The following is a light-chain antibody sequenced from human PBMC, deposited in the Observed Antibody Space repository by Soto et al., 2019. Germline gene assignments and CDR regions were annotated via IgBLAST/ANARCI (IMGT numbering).Light chain of an antibody. CDR3: QQYNNWPRT. Sequence: EIVMTQSPATLSVSPGERATLSCRASQSVSSNLAWYQQKPGQAPRLLIYRAFTRATGIPARFSGSGSGTEFTLTISSLQSEDFAVYYWQQYNNWPRTFGQGTKVEI. CDR1: QSVSSN. CDR2: RAF. V-gene: IGKV3-15*01. J-gene: IGKJ1*01.